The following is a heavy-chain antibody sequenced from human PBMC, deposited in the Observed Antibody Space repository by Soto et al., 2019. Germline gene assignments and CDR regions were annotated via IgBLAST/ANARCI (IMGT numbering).Heavy chain of an antibody. Sequence: ASVKVSSKTSGYTFTSYGISWVRQAPGQGLEWMGWITANNVNTNYAQKFQGRVTMTTDTSTATAYMELRSLRSDDTAVYYCARDMGGYYFEPNDYWGQGTLVTVSS. J-gene: IGHJ4*02. D-gene: IGHD3-22*01. CDR1: GYTFTSYG. V-gene: IGHV1-18*01. CDR2: ITANNVNT. CDR3: ARDMGGYYFEPNDY.